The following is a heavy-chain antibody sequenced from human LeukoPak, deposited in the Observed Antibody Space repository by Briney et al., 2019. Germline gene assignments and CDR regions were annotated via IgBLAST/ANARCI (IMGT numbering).Heavy chain of an antibody. CDR3: ARGHKRWLQFRSWFDP. CDR2: INHSAST. J-gene: IGHJ5*02. Sequence: SETLTLTCAVYGGPFCGYYWSWIRQPPGKGREGFGEINHSASTNYNPSLKSPITISEDTSKKHFSLKRSSVTAANTAGYYCARGHKRWLQFRSWFDPWGEGTLVTVSS. CDR1: GGPFCGYY. V-gene: IGHV4-34*01. D-gene: IGHD5-24*01.